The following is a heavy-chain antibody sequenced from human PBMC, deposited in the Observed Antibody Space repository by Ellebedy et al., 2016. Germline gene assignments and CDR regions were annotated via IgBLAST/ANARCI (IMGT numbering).Heavy chain of an antibody. J-gene: IGHJ4*02. CDR3: AALRGFDY. V-gene: IGHV3-30-3*01. D-gene: IGHD4-17*01. CDR1: GFTFSSYA. Sequence: GGSLRLSXAASGFTFSSYAMHWVRQAPGKGLEWVAVISYDGSNKYYADSVKGRFTISRDNSKNTLYLQMNSLRAEDTAVYYCAALRGFDYWGQGTLVTVSS. CDR2: ISYDGSNK.